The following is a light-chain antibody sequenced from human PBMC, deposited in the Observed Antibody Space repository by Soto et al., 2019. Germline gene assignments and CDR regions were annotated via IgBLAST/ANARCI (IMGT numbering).Light chain of an antibody. Sequence: QSALTQPPSASGSPGQSVTISCTGTSSDVGGYNYVSWYQQHPGKAPKLMIYEVNKRPSGVPDRFSGSKSGNTASLTVSGLQAEDEAEYYCNSYAGSNNWVFGGGTSSPS. CDR2: EVN. CDR1: SSDVGGYNY. V-gene: IGLV2-8*01. CDR3: NSYAGSNNWV. J-gene: IGLJ3*02.